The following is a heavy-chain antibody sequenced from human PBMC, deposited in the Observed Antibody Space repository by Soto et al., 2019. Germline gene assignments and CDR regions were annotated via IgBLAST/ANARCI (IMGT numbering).Heavy chain of an antibody. V-gene: IGHV1-18*01. CDR3: ARDASLGGDGSGSYYHFDY. Sequence: ASVKVSCKASGYTFTSYGISWVRQAPGQGLEWMGWISAYNGNTNYAQKLQGRVTMTTDTSTSTAYMELRSLRSDDTAVYYCARDASLGGDGSGSYYHFDYWGQGTLVTVSS. CDR2: ISAYNGNT. D-gene: IGHD3-10*01. CDR1: GYTFTSYG. J-gene: IGHJ4*02.